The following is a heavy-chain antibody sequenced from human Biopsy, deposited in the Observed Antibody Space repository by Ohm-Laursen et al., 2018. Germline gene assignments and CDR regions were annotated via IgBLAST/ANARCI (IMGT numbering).Heavy chain of an antibody. J-gene: IGHJ4*02. CDR1: GYNFDIYP. D-gene: IGHD2-15*01. CDR2: IVPLFETT. CDR3: AKAGQTSGEYVVPRHFDS. V-gene: IGHV1-69*06. Sequence: GSSVKVSCKASGYNFDIYPLFWVRQAPGQGFEWMGGIVPLFETTDSAQKFQGRVTITADRSTTTAYIELSGLTSEGTAIYYCAKAGQTSGEYVVPRHFDSWGQGTRVTVSS.